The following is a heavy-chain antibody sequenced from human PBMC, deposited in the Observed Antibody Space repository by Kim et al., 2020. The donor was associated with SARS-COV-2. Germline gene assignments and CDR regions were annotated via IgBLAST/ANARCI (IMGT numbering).Heavy chain of an antibody. CDR1: GGSISSGSYY. Sequence: SETLSLTCTVSGGSISSGSYYWSWIRQPAGKGLEWIGRIYTSGSTNYNPSLKSRVTISVDTSKNQFSLKLSSVIAADTAVYYCARSPGSYYVPHLFDYWGQGTLVTVSS. CDR2: IYTSGST. D-gene: IGHD1-26*01. CDR3: ARSPGSYYVPHLFDY. J-gene: IGHJ4*02. V-gene: IGHV4-61*02.